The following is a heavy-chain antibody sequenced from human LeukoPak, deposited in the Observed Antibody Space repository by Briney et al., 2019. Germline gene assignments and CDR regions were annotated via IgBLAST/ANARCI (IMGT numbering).Heavy chain of an antibody. CDR2: IYYSGST. J-gene: IGHJ4*02. D-gene: IGHD2-2*01. V-gene: IGHV4-30-4*08. Sequence: ASETLSLTCTVSGGSISSHYWSWIRQPPGKGLEWIGYIYYSGSTYYNPSLKSRVTISVDTSKNQFSLKLSSVTAADTAVYYCARVDIVVVWGQGTLVTVSS. CDR3: ARVDIVVV. CDR1: GGSISSHY.